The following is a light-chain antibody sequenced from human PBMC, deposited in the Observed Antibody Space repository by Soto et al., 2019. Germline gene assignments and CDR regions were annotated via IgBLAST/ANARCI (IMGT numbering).Light chain of an antibody. Sequence: EIMLTQSPGTLSLSPVERATLSCRASQSVYSSYLAWYQQKPGQAPRLLIYVASSRATGIPDRFAGSRSGTNFSHTISRLEPEDFAVYCCQQYGRSPIFTFGPGTRVDMK. CDR2: VAS. CDR3: QQYGRSPIFT. CDR1: QSVYSSY. J-gene: IGKJ3*01. V-gene: IGKV3-20*01.